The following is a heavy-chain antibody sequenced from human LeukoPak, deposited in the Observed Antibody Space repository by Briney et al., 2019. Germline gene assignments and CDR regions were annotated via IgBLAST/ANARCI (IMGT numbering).Heavy chain of an antibody. CDR1: GYTFTGYY. J-gene: IGHJ5*02. D-gene: IGHD3-16*01. V-gene: IGHV1-2*02. CDR3: AKEGDGVDP. Sequence: ASVKVSCKAPGYTFTGYYMHWVRQAPGQGLEWMGWINPNSGATNYAQKFRGRVTMTRDTSINTAYMELSRLTSDDTAFYYCAKEGDGVDPWGQGTLVTVSS. CDR2: INPNSGAT.